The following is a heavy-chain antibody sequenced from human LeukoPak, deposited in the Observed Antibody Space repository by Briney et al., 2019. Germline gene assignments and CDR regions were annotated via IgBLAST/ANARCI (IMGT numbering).Heavy chain of an antibody. Sequence: SGPTLVNPTHPLTLTRTFSGFSLTTIGGGVGWIRQPPGKALEGLPLIYWNPDNRYSPSMKSRLTITKDTSNNQVVLTMTNMDPVDTATYYSAQRRGSSYYGYWGQGTLVTVSS. CDR1: GFSLTTIGGG. V-gene: IGHV2-5*01. J-gene: IGHJ4*02. CDR3: AQRRGSSYYGY. D-gene: IGHD6-13*01. CDR2: IYWNPDN.